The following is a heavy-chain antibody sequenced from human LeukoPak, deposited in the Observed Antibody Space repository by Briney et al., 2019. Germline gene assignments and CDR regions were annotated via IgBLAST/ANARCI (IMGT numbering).Heavy chain of an antibody. V-gene: IGHV1-69*04. CDR2: IIPILGIA. CDR1: GGTFSSYA. J-gene: IGHJ4*02. Sequence: SVKVSCKASGGTFSSYAISWVRQAPGQGLEWMGRIIPILGIANYAQKFQGRVTTTADKSTSTAYMELSSLRSEDTAVYYCARAYYDSSGYYPYYFDYWGQGTLVTVSS. D-gene: IGHD3-22*01. CDR3: ARAYYDSSGYYPYYFDY.